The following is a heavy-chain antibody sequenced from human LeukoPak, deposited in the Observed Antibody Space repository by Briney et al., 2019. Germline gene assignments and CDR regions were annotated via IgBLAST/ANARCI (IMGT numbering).Heavy chain of an antibody. J-gene: IGHJ4*02. V-gene: IGHV4-34*01. CDR3: ARHGVTYYDILAGYRYFDY. CDR2: INHSGST. Sequence: SETLSLTCAVYGGSFSGYYWSWIRQPPGKGLEWIGEINHSGSTNYNPSLKSRVTISVDTSKNQFSLKLSSVTAADTAVYYCARHGVTYYDILAGYRYFDYWGQGTLVTVSS. CDR1: GGSFSGYY. D-gene: IGHD3-9*01.